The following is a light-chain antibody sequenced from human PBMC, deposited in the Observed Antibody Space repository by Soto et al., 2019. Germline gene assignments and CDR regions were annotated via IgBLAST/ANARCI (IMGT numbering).Light chain of an antibody. CDR3: QKYTRAPFT. V-gene: IGKV1-27*01. Sequence: DIQMTQSPSSLSASVGDRVTVTCRASQGIDTYLAWYQQKPGQVPKLLIYAASTLQSGLPSRFSGSGSGTDFTLTISSLQPEDVATYFCQKYTRAPFTFGPGTKVDIK. CDR2: AAS. CDR1: QGIDTY. J-gene: IGKJ3*01.